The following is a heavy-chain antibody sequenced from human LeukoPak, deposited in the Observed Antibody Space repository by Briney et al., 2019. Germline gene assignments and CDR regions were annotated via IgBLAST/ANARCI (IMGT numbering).Heavy chain of an antibody. J-gene: IGHJ6*02. Sequence: PGGSLRLSCAASGFTFSSYSMNWVRQAPGKGLEWVSSISSSSSYIYYADSVKGRFTISRDNAKNSLYLQMNSLRAEDTAVYYCAAPSGDYGYYGMDVWGQGTTVTVSS. CDR2: ISSSSSYI. CDR1: GFTFSSYS. CDR3: AAPSGDYGYYGMDV. D-gene: IGHD4-17*01. V-gene: IGHV3-21*01.